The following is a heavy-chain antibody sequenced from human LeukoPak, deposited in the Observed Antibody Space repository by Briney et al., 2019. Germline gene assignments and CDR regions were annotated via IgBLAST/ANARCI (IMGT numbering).Heavy chain of an antibody. CDR1: GGTFSSYA. Sequence: ASVKVSCKASGGTFSSYAISWVRQAPGQGLEWMGIINPSGGSTSYAQKFQGRVTMTRDTSTSTVYMELSSLRSEDTAVYYCARGNYLDYWGQGTLVTVSS. CDR2: INPSGGST. V-gene: IGHV1-46*01. CDR3: ARGNYLDY. J-gene: IGHJ4*02.